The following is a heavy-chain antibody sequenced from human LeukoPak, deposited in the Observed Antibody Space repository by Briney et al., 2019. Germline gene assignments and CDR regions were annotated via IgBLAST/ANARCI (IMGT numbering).Heavy chain of an antibody. D-gene: IGHD4/OR15-4a*01. CDR1: GFTVSSNS. J-gene: IGHJ4*02. CDR3: ARRAGAYSHPYDY. CDR2: IYSDNT. V-gene: IGHV3-53*01. Sequence: GGSLGLSCTVSGFTVSSNSMSWVRQAPGKGLEWVSFIYSDNTHYSDSVKGRFTISRDNSKNTLYLQMNSLRAEDTAVYYCARRAGAYSHPYDYWGQGTLVTVSS.